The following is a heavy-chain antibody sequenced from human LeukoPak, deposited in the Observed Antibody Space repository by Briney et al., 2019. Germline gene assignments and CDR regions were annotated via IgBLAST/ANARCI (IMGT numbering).Heavy chain of an antibody. Sequence: PGGSLRLSCAASGFTFSNYWMHWIRQAPGKGLVWVSRITIDGSSTNYADSVKGRFTISRDNAKNTPYLQMNSLSAEDTAVYYCARDRGTINWFDPWGQGTLVTVSS. CDR2: ITIDGSST. CDR1: GFTFSNYW. CDR3: ARDRGTINWFDP. D-gene: IGHD1-7*01. V-gene: IGHV3-74*01. J-gene: IGHJ5*02.